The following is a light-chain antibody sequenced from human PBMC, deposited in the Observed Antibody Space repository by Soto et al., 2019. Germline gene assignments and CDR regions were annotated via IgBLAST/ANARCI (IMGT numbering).Light chain of an antibody. CDR2: EAS. J-gene: IGKJ1*01. V-gene: IGKV3-11*01. CDR1: QSFNNF. CDR3: QQRRKRTPR. Sequence: MVLTQALSSRALSHAPRSALACRARQSFNNFLAWYQQRPGQAPRLLMYEASNRATGVPARFSGSGSGTDFTLTISSLEPEDFAIYYCQQRRKRTPRFCQRTKAEIK.